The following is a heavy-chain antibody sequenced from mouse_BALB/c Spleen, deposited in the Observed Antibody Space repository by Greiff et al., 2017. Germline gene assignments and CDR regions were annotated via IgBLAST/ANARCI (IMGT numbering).Heavy chain of an antibody. Sequence: EVNLVESGPSLVKPSQTLSLTCSVTGDSITSGYWNWIRKFPGNKLEYMGYISYSGSTYYNPSLKSRISITRDTSKNQYYLQLNSVTTEDTATYYCARYQDFLYYFDYWGQGTTLTVSS. D-gene: IGHD3-2*02. CDR1: GDSITSGY. CDR3: ARYQDFLYYFDY. CDR2: ISYSGST. V-gene: IGHV3-8*02. J-gene: IGHJ2*01.